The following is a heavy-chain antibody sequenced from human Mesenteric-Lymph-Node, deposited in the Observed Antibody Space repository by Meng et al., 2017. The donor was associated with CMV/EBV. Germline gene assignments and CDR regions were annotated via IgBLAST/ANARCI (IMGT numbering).Heavy chain of an antibody. D-gene: IGHD2-2*01. Sequence: GGSLRLSCAASGFTFSSHWMTWVRQAPGKGLEWVANIKQDGSERYYVDSVKGRFTISRDNAKNSLYLQMNSLTAEDTAVYYCAREGCSGAGCNDDYWGQGTLVTVSS. CDR2: IKQDGSER. J-gene: IGHJ4*02. CDR3: AREGCSGAGCNDDY. V-gene: IGHV3-7*01. CDR1: GFTFSSHW.